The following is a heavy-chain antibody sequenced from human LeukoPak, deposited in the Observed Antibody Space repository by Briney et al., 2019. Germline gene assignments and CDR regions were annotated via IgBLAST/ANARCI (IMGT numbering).Heavy chain of an antibody. CDR1: GFTFSSYS. CDR2: ISSSSSTI. J-gene: IGHJ4*02. V-gene: IGHV3-48*01. CDR3: ARVLGATLYYFDY. D-gene: IGHD1-26*01. Sequence: GGSLRPSCAASGFTFSSYSMNWVRQAPGKGPEWVSYISSSSSTIYYADSVKGRFTISRDNAKNSLYLQMNSLRAEDTAVYYCARVLGATLYYFDYWGQGTLVTVSS.